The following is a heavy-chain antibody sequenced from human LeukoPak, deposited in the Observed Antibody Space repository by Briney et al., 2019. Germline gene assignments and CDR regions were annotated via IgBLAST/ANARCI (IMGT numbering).Heavy chain of an antibody. V-gene: IGHV3-33*01. D-gene: IGHD1-26*01. J-gene: IGHJ5*02. Sequence: GGSLRLSCAASGFTLRNYGMHWVRQAPGKGLEWVAVISHDETYKNSADSVMGRFTISRDNSKNTVYLQMNSLKAEDTAAYYCARDVTLREEEANWFDPWGQGTLVTVSS. CDR1: GFTLRNYG. CDR3: ARDVTLREEEANWFDP. CDR2: ISHDETYK.